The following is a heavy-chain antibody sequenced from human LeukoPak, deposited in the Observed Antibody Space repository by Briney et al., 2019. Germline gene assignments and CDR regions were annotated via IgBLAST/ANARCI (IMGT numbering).Heavy chain of an antibody. CDR3: ATHPEVLLWFGELSVYDY. CDR2: IQYSGST. J-gene: IGHJ4*02. D-gene: IGHD3-10*01. Sequence: SETLSLTCTVSGDSVSGISFYWSWIRQPPGKGLQYIGYIQYSGSTNYNPSLKSRVTISVDTSKNQFSLKLSSVTAADTAVYYCATHPEVLLWFGELSVYDYWGQGTLVTVSS. V-gene: IGHV4-61*01. CDR1: GDSVSGISFY.